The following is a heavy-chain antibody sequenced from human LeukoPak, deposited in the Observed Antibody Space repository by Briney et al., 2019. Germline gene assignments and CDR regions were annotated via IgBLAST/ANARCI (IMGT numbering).Heavy chain of an antibody. V-gene: IGHV3-48*01. CDR3: ARIWLQFGGFDY. Sequence: GGSLRLSCAVSGFTFSSYKMNWVRQAPGKGLEWVSAISGDSSTIYYADSVKGRFIISRDNAKNSLFLQMNSLRAEDTAVYYCARIWLQFGGFDYWGQGTLVTVSS. D-gene: IGHD5-24*01. CDR2: ISGDSSTI. J-gene: IGHJ4*02. CDR1: GFTFSSYK.